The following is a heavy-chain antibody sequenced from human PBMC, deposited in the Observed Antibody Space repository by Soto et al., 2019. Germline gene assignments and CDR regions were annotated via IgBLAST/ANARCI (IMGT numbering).Heavy chain of an antibody. V-gene: IGHV3-7*01. CDR2: IKQDGSEK. CDR1: GFTFSSYW. Sequence: GGSLRLSCAASGFTFSSYWMSWVRQAPGKGLEWVANIKQDGSEKYYVDSVKGRFTTSRDNAKNSLYLQMNSLRAEDTAVYYCARDRDYYYYGMDVWGQGTTVTVSS. CDR3: ARDRDYYYYGMDV. J-gene: IGHJ6*02. D-gene: IGHD3-10*01.